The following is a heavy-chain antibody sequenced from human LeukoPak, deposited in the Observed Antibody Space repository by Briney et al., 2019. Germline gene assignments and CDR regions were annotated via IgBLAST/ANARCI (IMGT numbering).Heavy chain of an antibody. V-gene: IGHV3-7*01. CDR3: ARDNNRYGSGSYYGMDV. D-gene: IGHD3-10*01. CDR1: GFTFSSYW. CDR2: IKQDGSEK. J-gene: IGHJ6*02. Sequence: PGGSLRLSCAVSGFTFSSYWMSWVRQAPGKGLEWVADIKQDGSEKNYVDSVKGRFTISRDNAKNSLYLQMNSLRAEDTAVYYCARDNNRYGSGSYYGMDVWGQGTTVTVSS.